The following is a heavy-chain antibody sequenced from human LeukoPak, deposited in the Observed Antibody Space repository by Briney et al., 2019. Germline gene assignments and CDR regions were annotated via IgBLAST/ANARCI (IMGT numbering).Heavy chain of an antibody. CDR3: AAGNYYDSSGYYPYAFDI. J-gene: IGHJ3*02. D-gene: IGHD3-22*01. CDR1: GFIFSRSA. V-gene: IGHV1-58*01. Sequence: TSVKVSCKASGFIFSRSAVQWVRQARGQRLEWIGWIVVGSGNTNYAQKFQGRVTMTRDMSTGTAYMELSSLRSEDTAVYYCAAGNYYDSSGYYPYAFDIWGQGTMVTVSS. CDR2: IVVGSGNT.